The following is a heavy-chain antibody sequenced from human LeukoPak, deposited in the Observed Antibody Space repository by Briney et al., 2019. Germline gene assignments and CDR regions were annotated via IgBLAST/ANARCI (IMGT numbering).Heavy chain of an antibody. CDR2: IKQDGSEK. J-gene: IGHJ4*02. Sequence: GGSLRLSCAASGFTFSSYWMSWVRQAPGKGLEWVANIKQDGSEKYYVDSVKGRFTISRDNAKNSLYLQMNSLRAEDTAVYYCARGGAVLRYFDWLTTQLDYWFQGTLVTVSS. CDR1: GFTFSSYW. CDR3: ARGGAVLRYFDWLTTQLDY. V-gene: IGHV3-7*03. D-gene: IGHD3-9*01.